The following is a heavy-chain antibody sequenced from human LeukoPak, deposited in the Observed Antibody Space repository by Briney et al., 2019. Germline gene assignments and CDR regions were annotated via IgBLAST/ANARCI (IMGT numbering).Heavy chain of an antibody. Sequence: GGSLRLSCAASGFTFSSYSMNWVRQAPGKGLEWVSSISGSSSYIYYADSVKGRFTISRDNAKNSLYLQMNSLRAEDTAVYYCARAARIQPYSYYYYYMDVWGKGTTVTISS. V-gene: IGHV3-21*01. CDR1: GFTFSSYS. J-gene: IGHJ6*03. D-gene: IGHD5-18*01. CDR2: ISGSSSYI. CDR3: ARAARIQPYSYYYYYMDV.